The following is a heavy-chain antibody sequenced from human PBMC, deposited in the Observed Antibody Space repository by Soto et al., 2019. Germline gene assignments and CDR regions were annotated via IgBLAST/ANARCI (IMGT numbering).Heavy chain of an antibody. V-gene: IGHV1-58*02. Sequence: GASVKVSCKASGFTFTSSAMQWVRQARGQRLEWIGWIVVGSGNTNYAQKFQERVTITRDMSTSTAYMELSSLRSEDTAVYYCASSLGDIVATIWVHYYYMDVWGKGTTVTVS. CDR3: ASSLGDIVATIWVHYYYMDV. CDR2: IVVGSGNT. CDR1: GFTFTSSA. J-gene: IGHJ6*03. D-gene: IGHD5-12*01.